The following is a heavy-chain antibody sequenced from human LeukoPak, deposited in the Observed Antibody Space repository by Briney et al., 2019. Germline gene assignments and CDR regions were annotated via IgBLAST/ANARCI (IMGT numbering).Heavy chain of an antibody. J-gene: IGHJ4*02. CDR2: IYYSGNT. D-gene: IGHD3/OR15-3a*01. V-gene: IGHV4-39*07. CDR1: GGSISSSSYY. CDR3: ARQTGSGLFILP. Sequence: SETLSLTCTVSGGSISSSSYYWGWIRQPPGKGLEWIGSIYYSGNTYYNPSLKSRVTISVDSSKNQFSLRLSSVTAADTAVYYCARQTGSGLFILPGGQGTLVTVSS.